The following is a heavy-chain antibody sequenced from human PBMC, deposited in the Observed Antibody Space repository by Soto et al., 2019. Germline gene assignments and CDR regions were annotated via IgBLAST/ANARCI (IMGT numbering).Heavy chain of an antibody. Sequence: SPRLSWAASGFTFSSYAMHWVRQAPGKGLEWVAVISYDGINKYYADSVKGRFTISRDNSKNTLYLQMSSLRSEDTAVYYCARYGYYDSSGYFVPLYYGMDVWGQGTTVTVSS. CDR1: GFTFSSYA. J-gene: IGHJ6*02. CDR2: ISYDGINK. CDR3: ARYGYYDSSGYFVPLYYGMDV. V-gene: IGHV3-30-3*01. D-gene: IGHD3-22*01.